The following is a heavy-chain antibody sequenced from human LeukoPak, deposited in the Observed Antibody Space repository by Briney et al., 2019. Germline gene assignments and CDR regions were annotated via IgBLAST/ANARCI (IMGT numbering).Heavy chain of an antibody. J-gene: IGHJ4*02. V-gene: IGHV1-2*02. D-gene: IGHD3-22*01. CDR3: ARESYSNSSGLDY. CDR2: INPNIGVT. CDR1: GYIFTGYF. Sequence: GASVKVSCKASGYIFTGYFIHWVRQAPGQGLEWMGWINPNIGVTNYAQKFQGRVTMTRDTSITTVYMELSRLSSDDTALYYCARESYSNSSGLDYWGLGTLVTVSS.